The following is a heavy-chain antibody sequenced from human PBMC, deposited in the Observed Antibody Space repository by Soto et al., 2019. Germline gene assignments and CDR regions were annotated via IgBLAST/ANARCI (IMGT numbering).Heavy chain of an antibody. D-gene: IGHD6-6*01. J-gene: IGHJ4*02. V-gene: IGHV3-33*01. Sequence: QVQLVESGGGVVQPGRSLRLSCAASGFTFSSYGMHWVRQAPGNGLEWLAVIWNDGSNTYYAYSVKGRFTISSDNSKNRLYMQMNSLRAEDKAVYYYERGSSSSRYAACDYWGEGSLVT. CDR3: ERGSSSSRYAACDY. CDR1: GFTFSSYG. CDR2: IWNDGSNT.